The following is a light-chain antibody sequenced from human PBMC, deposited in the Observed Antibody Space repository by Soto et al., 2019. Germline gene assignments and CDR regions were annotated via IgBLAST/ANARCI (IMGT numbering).Light chain of an antibody. V-gene: IGKV1-5*03. Sequence: DIQMTQSPSTLSATAGDRVTITCRASQSISAWLAWYQQKPGKAPKLLIYKASSLESGVPSRFSGSGSGTEFTLTISSLQPDDFATYYCQQYNSYWTFGQGTKVDNK. CDR2: KAS. CDR1: QSISAW. J-gene: IGKJ1*01. CDR3: QQYNSYWT.